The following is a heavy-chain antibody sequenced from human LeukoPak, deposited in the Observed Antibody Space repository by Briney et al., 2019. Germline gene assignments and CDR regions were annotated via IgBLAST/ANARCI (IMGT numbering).Heavy chain of an antibody. V-gene: IGHV3-11*04. CDR3: ARDPLSTSSPVDY. CDR2: ISSSGTTI. D-gene: IGHD2-2*01. CDR1: GFTFSDYY. Sequence: GGSLRLSCAASGFTFSDYYMSWVRQAPGKGLEWVSYISSSGTTISYADSVKGRFTISRDNANNSLYLQMNSLRAEDTAVYYCARDPLSTSSPVDYWGQGTLVTAPS. J-gene: IGHJ4*02.